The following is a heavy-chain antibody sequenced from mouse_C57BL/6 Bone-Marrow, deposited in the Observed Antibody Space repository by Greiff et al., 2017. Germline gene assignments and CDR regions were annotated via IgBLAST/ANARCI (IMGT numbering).Heavy chain of an antibody. J-gene: IGHJ2*01. V-gene: IGHV14-4*01. CDR1: GFNIKDDY. CDR2: IDPENGDT. CDR3: TTGLYYGSSYVGY. Sequence: EVQGVESGAELVRPGASVKLSCTASGFNIKDDYMHWVKQRPEQGLEWIGWIDPENGDTEYASKFQGKATITADTSSNTAYLQLSSLTSEDTAVYYCTTGLYYGSSYVGYWGQGTTLTVSS. D-gene: IGHD1-1*01.